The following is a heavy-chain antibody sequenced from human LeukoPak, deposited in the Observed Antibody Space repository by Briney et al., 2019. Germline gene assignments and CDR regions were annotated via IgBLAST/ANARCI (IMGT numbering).Heavy chain of an antibody. J-gene: IGHJ4*02. CDR3: AKDVSRILTGARNYFDS. CDR2: IRYDERNK. D-gene: IGHD3-9*01. V-gene: IGHV3-30*02. Sequence: TGRSLRLSCAASGFTFSSYAMHWVRQAPGKGLEWVAFIRYDERNKYYSDSVKGRFTISRDNSKNTLYLQMNSLRAEDTAVYYCAKDVSRILTGARNYFDSWGQGTLVTVSS. CDR1: GFTFSSYA.